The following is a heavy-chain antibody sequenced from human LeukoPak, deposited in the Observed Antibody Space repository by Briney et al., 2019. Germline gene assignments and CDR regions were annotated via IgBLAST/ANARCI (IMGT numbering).Heavy chain of an antibody. CDR2: INPNSGGT. Sequence: ASVKVSCKASGYTFTSYYMHWVRQAPGQGLEWMGWINPNSGGTNYAQKFQGRVTMARDTSISTAYMELSRLRSDDTAVYYCARVERLRYWFDPWGQGTLVTVSS. V-gene: IGHV1-2*02. J-gene: IGHJ5*02. CDR3: ARVERLRYWFDP. CDR1: GYTFTSYY. D-gene: IGHD5-12*01.